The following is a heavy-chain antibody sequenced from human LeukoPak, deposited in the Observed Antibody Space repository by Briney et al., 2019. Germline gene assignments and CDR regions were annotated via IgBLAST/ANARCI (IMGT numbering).Heavy chain of an antibody. Sequence: PSETLSLTCTVSGRSISSYYWSWIRQPPGKGLEWIGYIYYSGSTNYNPSLKSRVTISVDTSKNQFSLKLSSVTAADTAVYYCARDRRYCSGGSCYNRYYYGMDVWGQGTTVTVSS. CDR2: IYYSGST. V-gene: IGHV4-59*01. CDR3: ARDRRYCSGGSCYNRYYYGMDV. J-gene: IGHJ6*02. CDR1: GRSISSYY. D-gene: IGHD2-15*01.